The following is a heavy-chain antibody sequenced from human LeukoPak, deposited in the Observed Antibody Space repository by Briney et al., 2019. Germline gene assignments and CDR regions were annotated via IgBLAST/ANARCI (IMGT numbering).Heavy chain of an antibody. CDR2: ISYDGSNK. CDR1: GFTFSSYG. V-gene: IGHV3-30*18. D-gene: IGHD1-26*01. CDR3: AKTKYIVGATVIDY. J-gene: IGHJ4*02. Sequence: GGSLRLSCAASGFTFSSYGMHWVRQAPGKGLEWVAVISYDGSNKYYADSVKGRFTISRDNSKNTLYLQMNSLRAEDTAVYYCAKTKYIVGATVIDYWGQGTLVTVSS.